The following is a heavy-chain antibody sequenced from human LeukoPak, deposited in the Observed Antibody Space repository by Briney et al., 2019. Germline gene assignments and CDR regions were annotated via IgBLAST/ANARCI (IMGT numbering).Heavy chain of an antibody. CDR3: TTGGPRRH. D-gene: IGHD3-16*01. V-gene: IGHV3-15*01. J-gene: IGHJ4*02. CDR2: IRTKTDGGTT. Sequence: GGSLRLSCAASGFTFDSDWMNWFRQAPGKGLEWVGLIRTKTDGGTTDNAAPVKGRFAISRDDSRNMLFLQMNSLKTEDTGVYYCTTGGPRRHWGQGTLVTVSS. CDR1: GFTFDSDW.